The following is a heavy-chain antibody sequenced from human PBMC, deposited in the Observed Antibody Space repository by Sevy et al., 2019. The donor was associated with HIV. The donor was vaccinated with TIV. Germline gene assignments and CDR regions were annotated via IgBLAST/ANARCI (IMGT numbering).Heavy chain of an antibody. J-gene: IGHJ6*02. CDR2: TSGNSGAI. D-gene: IGHD2-21*02. CDR3: ARGPDCGGDCDVGFYYPLDV. CDR1: GFIFSRYS. Sequence: QAGGSLRLSCTVSGFIFSRYSMNWVRQAPGKGLEWISYTSGNSGAIYYPDSVKGRFTVSRDNANNALFLQMSSLKDDDTAVYYCARGPDCGGDCDVGFYYPLDVWGQGTTVTVSS. V-gene: IGHV3-48*02.